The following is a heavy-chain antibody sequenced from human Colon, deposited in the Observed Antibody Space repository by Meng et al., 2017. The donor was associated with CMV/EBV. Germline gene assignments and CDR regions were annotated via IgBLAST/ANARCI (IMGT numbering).Heavy chain of an antibody. CDR2: ISHSSDT. D-gene: IGHD6-13*01. CDR3: ARGWPPDY. CDR1: GFSLSSAW. Sequence: GESLKISCVASGFSLSSAWIHWVRQAPGKGLEWVSSISHSSDTKYADSVKGRFTLSRDNAQNSVFLQMNSLTAEDTAVYYCARGWPPDYWGQGTLVTVSS. V-gene: IGHV3-21*06. J-gene: IGHJ4*02.